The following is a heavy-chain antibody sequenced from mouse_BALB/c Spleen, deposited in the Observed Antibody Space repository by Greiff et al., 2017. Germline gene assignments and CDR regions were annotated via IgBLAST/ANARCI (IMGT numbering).Heavy chain of an antibody. V-gene: IGHV2-6-7*01. CDR2: IWGDGST. CDR3: ARDQEYGNYGFAY. CDR1: GFSLTSYG. J-gene: IGHJ3*01. Sequence: QVQLKESGPGLVAPSQSLSITCTVSGFSLTSYGVNWVRQPPGKGLEWLGMIWGDGSTDYNSALKSRLSISKDNSKSQVFLKMNSLQTDDTARYYCARDQEYGNYGFAYWGQGTLVTVSA. D-gene: IGHD2-10*02.